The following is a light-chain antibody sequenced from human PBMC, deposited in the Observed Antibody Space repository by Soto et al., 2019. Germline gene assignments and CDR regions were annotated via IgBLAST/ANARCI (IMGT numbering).Light chain of an antibody. Sequence: DIPMTQSPSTLSASVGDRVTITCRASQSISGWLAWYQQKPGKPPKLLIYDASSLEGGVPSRFSGSGSGTEFTLTISSLQPDDFATYYCQHYNSYSEAFGQGTKVDIK. V-gene: IGKV1-5*01. J-gene: IGKJ1*01. CDR1: QSISGW. CDR2: DAS. CDR3: QHYNSYSEA.